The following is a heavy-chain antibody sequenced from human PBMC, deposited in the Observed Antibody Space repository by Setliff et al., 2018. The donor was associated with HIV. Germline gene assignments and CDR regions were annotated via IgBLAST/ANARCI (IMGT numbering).Heavy chain of an antibody. CDR2: INYSGKT. D-gene: IGHD6-6*01. J-gene: IGHJ4*02. V-gene: IGHV4-34*01. Sequence: SETLSLTCGISGGSFSGFYWAWIRQPPGKGLEWIGEINYSGKTNKNPSLKSRVTISADTSRTQFSLNLISVTATDTAVYYCARATYGSRAGTGLYFDSWGQGALVTVSS. CDR1: GGSFSGFY. CDR3: ARATYGSRAGTGLYFDS.